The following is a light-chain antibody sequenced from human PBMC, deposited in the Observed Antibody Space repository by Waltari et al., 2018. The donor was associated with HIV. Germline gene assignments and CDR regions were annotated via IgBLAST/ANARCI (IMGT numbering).Light chain of an antibody. CDR3: SSYANTNTVI. CDR2: EVT. J-gene: IGLJ2*01. V-gene: IGLV2-14*01. Sequence: QSALTQPASVSGSPGQSITISCSGTTSDVVSYDFVSWYQQHPGKAPKLMIHEVTKRASGTSTRFSGSKSGKTAYLTISGLQSEDEAVYYCSSYANTNTVIFGGGTKLTVL. CDR1: TSDVVSYDF.